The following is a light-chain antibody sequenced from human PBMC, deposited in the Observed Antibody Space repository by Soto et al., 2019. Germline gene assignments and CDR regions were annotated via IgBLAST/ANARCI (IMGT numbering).Light chain of an antibody. V-gene: IGLV2-23*01. J-gene: IGLJ1*01. CDR2: EGT. Sequence: QSALTQPASVSGSRGQSLTFSCTGTSSDVGSYNLVSWYQHHPGQAPKLMIYEGTRRPSGVSSRFSGSKSGNTASLTSFGLEAEDEADYYCCSYTGSSTYVFGTGTKVTVL. CDR3: CSYTGSSTYV. CDR1: SSDVGSYNL.